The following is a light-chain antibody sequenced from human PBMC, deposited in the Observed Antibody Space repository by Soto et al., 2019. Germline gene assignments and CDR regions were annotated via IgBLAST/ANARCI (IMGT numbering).Light chain of an antibody. CDR2: GAS. Sequence: IVMTQCPATRSVSPGERATLSCRASQSVSSNLAWYQQKPGQAPRLLIYGASTRATGIPARFSVSGSGTDFTLTISRMQPEDFAVYDCQRRSNWLTFGGGTKVDI. J-gene: IGKJ4*01. CDR1: QSVSSN. CDR3: QRRSNWLT. V-gene: IGKV3-15*01.